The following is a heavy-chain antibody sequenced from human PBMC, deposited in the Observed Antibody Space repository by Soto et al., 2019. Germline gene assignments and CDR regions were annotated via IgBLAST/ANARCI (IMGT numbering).Heavy chain of an antibody. CDR1: GFTFSSYA. V-gene: IGHV3-23*01. CDR2: ISGSGGST. CDR3: ARDPPLHYCSSTSCYTKNWFDP. D-gene: IGHD2-2*01. Sequence: GGSLRLSCAASGFTFSSYAMSWVRQAPGKGLEWVSAISGSGGSTYYADSVKGRFTISRDNSKNTLYLQMNSLRAEDTAVYYCARDPPLHYCSSTSCYTKNWFDPWGQGTLVTVSS. J-gene: IGHJ5*02.